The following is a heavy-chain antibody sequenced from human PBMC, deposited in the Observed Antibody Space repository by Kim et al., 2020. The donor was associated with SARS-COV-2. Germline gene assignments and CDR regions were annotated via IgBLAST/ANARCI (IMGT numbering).Heavy chain of an antibody. J-gene: IGHJ6*02. Sequence: KGRFTISRDNAKNSLYLQMNSLRAEDTAVYYCARDMAAAGTNYYYYGMDVWGQGTTVTVSS. V-gene: IGHV3-11*04. D-gene: IGHD6-13*01. CDR3: ARDMAAAGTNYYYYGMDV.